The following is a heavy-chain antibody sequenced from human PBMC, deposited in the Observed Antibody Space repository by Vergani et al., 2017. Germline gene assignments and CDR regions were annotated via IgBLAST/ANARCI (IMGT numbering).Heavy chain of an antibody. CDR2: IYYSGST. J-gene: IGHJ5*02. Sequence: QVQLQESGPGLVKPSETLSLTCTVSGGSISSYYWSWIRQPPGKGLEWIGYIYYSGSTNYNPSLTRRVTIAVDTSKNQFSLKVNSVTAADTAVYYCARVLPASSSRIDPWGQGTLVTVSS. V-gene: IGHV4-59*12. CDR3: ARVLPASSSRIDP. CDR1: GGSISSYY. D-gene: IGHD6-13*01.